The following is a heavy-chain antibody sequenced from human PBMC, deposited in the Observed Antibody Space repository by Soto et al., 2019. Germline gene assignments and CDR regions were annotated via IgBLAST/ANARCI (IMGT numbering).Heavy chain of an antibody. CDR2: ISGSGGST. CDR1: GFTFSSYA. Sequence: LRLSCAASGFTFSSYAMSWVRQAPGKGLEWVSAISGSGGSTYYADSVKGRFTISRDNSKNTLYLQMNSLRAEDTAVYFCAKDKTGVRGGYYYYGVDVWGQGTTVTVSS. V-gene: IGHV3-23*01. D-gene: IGHD1-1*01. J-gene: IGHJ6*02. CDR3: AKDKTGVRGGYYYYGVDV.